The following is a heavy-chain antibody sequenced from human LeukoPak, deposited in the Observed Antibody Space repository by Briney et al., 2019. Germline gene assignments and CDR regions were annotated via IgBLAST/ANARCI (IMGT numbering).Heavy chain of an antibody. J-gene: IGHJ3*02. D-gene: IGHD3-9*01. CDR1: GFTFRDYY. V-gene: IGHV3-11*04. CDR2: ITSSGTRT. CDR3: ARAFDDGFDI. Sequence: GGSLRLSCAASGFTFRDYYMAWIRQAPGKGLEWVSYITSSGTRTYNADSVTGRFTVSRDNAKNSLYLQMDSLRAEDTAVYYCARAFDDGFDIWGQGTMVTVSS.